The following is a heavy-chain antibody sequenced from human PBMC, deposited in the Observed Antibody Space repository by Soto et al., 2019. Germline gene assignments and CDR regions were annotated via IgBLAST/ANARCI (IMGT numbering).Heavy chain of an antibody. CDR2: IIPIFGTA. D-gene: IGHD3-10*01. V-gene: IGHV1-69*12. J-gene: IGHJ4*02. CDR1: GGTSGGKA. CDR3: ARGNRGYFDY. Sequence: QVQLVQSGAEVKKPGSSVKVSCKASGGTSGGKATSWWDRPPDKGLEGMGGIIPIFGTANYAQKFQGRVTITADESTSTAYMELSSLRSEDTAVYYCARGNRGYFDYWGQGTLVTVSS.